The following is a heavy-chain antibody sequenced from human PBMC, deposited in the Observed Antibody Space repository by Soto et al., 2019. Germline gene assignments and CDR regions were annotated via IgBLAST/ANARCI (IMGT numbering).Heavy chain of an antibody. Sequence: QVQLVESGGGVVQPGRSLRLSCAASGFMFSDYAMHWVRQAPGKGPEWVSIVSDDGSTEHYADSVKGRFTISRDNSKNTVYLQMVSLRPEDTAVYYCARGRGSGSFLIDYWGRGTLVTVSS. CDR1: GFMFSDYA. V-gene: IGHV3-30-3*01. CDR2: VSDDGSTE. D-gene: IGHD3-10*01. J-gene: IGHJ4*02. CDR3: ARGRGSGSFLIDY.